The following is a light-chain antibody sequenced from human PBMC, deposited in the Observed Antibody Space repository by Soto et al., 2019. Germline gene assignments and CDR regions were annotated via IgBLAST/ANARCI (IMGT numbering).Light chain of an antibody. CDR3: QQYIHWPPLT. J-gene: IGKJ4*01. V-gene: IGKV3-15*01. Sequence: EIVLTQSTATLSVSPGERATLSCRASQSVRSNLARYQQKPGQGPRLLIFGASTRATDIPARFSGSGSGTEFTLTISSLQSEDFAVYYCQQYIHWPPLTFGGGNKVEIK. CDR2: GAS. CDR1: QSVRSN.